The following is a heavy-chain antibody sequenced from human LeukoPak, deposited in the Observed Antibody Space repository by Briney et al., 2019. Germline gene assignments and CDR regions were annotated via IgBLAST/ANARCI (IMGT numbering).Heavy chain of an antibody. J-gene: IGHJ4*02. V-gene: IGHV3-33*01. CDR2: IRYDGSNK. D-gene: IGHD2-2*01. CDR3: ARDIGLAVVVPAALDY. CDR1: GFTFSSYG. Sequence: GGSLRLSCAASGFTFSSYGMHWVRLAPSKGLEWVAVIRYDGSNKYYADSVKGRFTISRDNSKNTLYLQMNSLRAEDTAVYYCARDIGLAVVVPAALDYWGQGTLVTVSS.